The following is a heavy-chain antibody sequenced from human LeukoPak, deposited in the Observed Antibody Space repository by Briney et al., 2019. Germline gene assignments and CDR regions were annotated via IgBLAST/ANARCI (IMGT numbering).Heavy chain of an antibody. Sequence: PGGSLRLSCAASGFTFDDYDMGWVRQAPGKGLERVTGINWNGGSTGYADSVKGRFTISRDNAKNSLYLQMNSLRAEDTALYYCARHELYGGNSYAFDIWGQGTMVTVSS. CDR1: GFTFDDYD. D-gene: IGHD4-23*01. J-gene: IGHJ3*02. CDR3: ARHELYGGNSYAFDI. V-gene: IGHV3-20*04. CDR2: INWNGGST.